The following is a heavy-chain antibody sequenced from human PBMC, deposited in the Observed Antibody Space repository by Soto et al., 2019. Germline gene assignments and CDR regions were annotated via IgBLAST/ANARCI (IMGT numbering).Heavy chain of an antibody. CDR3: ASSRDGYPGGY. Sequence: PSETLSLTCTVSGGSIISGGYYWIWIRQHPGKGLEWIGYIYYSGSTYYNPSLKSRVTISVDTSKNQFSLKLSSVTAADTAVYYCASSRDGYPGGYWGQGTLVTVSS. V-gene: IGHV4-31*03. D-gene: IGHD5-12*01. CDR2: IYYSGST. CDR1: GGSIISGGYY. J-gene: IGHJ4*02.